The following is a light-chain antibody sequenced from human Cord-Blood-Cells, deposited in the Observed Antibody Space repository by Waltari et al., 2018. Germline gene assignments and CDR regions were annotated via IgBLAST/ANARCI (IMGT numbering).Light chain of an antibody. CDR2: EGS. CDR1: SSDVGSYNL. J-gene: IGLJ2*01. CDR3: CSYAGSSTFNVV. Sequence: QSALTQPASVSGSPGQSITISCTGTSSDVGSYNLVSWYQQHPGKAPKLMIYEGSKRPSGVSNRFSGSKSGHTASLTISGLQAEDEADYYCCSYAGSSTFNVVFGGGTKLTVL. V-gene: IGLV2-23*03.